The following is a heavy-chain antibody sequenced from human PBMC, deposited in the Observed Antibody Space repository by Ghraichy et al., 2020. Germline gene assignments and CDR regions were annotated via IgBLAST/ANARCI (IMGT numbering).Heavy chain of an antibody. CDR1: GGTFSSYA. CDR2: IIPIFGTA. CDR3: ARDIMITFGGVIANDY. D-gene: IGHD3-16*02. J-gene: IGHJ4*02. Sequence: VKVSCKASGGTFSSYAISWVRQAPGQGLEWMGGIIPIFGTANYAQKFQGRVTITADESTSTAYMELSSLRSEDTAVYYCARDIMITFGGVIANDYWGQGTLVTVSS. V-gene: IGHV1-69*13.